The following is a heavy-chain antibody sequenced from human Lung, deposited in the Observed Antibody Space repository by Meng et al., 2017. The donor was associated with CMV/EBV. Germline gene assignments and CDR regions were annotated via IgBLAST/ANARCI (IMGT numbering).Heavy chain of an antibody. V-gene: IGHV3-48*03. CDR3: AKDAARQYYDSSGYYCAY. D-gene: IGHD3-22*01. Sequence: GESXKISCVVSGFTFSGYVMNWVRLAPGKGLEWVSYISSSGNIKYYADSVKGRFTISRDNARNSLFLQMNSLRVEDTAVYFCAKDAARQYYDSSGYYCAYWXLGTXVT. CDR1: GFTFSGYV. J-gene: IGHJ4*02. CDR2: ISSSGNIK.